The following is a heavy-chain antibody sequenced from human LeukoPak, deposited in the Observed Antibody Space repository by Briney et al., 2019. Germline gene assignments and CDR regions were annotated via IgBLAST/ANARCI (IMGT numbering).Heavy chain of an antibody. V-gene: IGHV4-59*01. D-gene: IGHD3-3*01. CDR1: GGSISSYY. J-gene: IGHJ6*03. CDR3: ARVPMGFRSGSYYYYMDV. CDR2: IYYSGST. Sequence: SETLSLTCTVSGGSISSYYWSWIRQPRGKGLEWIGYIYYSGSTNYNPSLKSRVTISVDTSKNQFSLKLSSVTAADTAVYYCARVPMGFRSGSYYYYMDVWGKGTTVTVSS.